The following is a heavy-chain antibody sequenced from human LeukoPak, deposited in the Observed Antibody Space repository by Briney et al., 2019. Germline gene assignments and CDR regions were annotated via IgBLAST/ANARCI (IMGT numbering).Heavy chain of an antibody. CDR2: VHYSGTA. V-gene: IGHV4-59*01. Sequence: SEALSLTCTVSDGSITNYDWSWVRQPPGKGLEFIGHVHYSGTANYNPSLRSRVTISIDTSKKHFFLKLKSVTAADTAVYYCARGYGDFRVEGRYFHSWGQGTLVTVSS. D-gene: IGHD4-17*01. CDR3: ARGYGDFRVEGRYFHS. CDR1: DGSITNYD. J-gene: IGHJ4*02.